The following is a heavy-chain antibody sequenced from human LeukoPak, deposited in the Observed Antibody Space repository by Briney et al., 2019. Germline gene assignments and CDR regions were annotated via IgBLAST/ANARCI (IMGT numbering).Heavy chain of an antibody. J-gene: IGHJ6*03. CDR2: IYYSGST. V-gene: IGHV4-59*01. CDR1: GGSFSGYY. CDR3: ARVSGYCSGGSCYYYYMDV. Sequence: PSETPSLTCAVYGGSFSGYYWSWIRQPPGKGLEWIGYIYYSGSTNYNPSLKSRVTISVDTSKNQFSLKLSSVTAADTAVYYCARVSGYCSGGSCYYYYMDVWGKGTTVTISS. D-gene: IGHD2-15*01.